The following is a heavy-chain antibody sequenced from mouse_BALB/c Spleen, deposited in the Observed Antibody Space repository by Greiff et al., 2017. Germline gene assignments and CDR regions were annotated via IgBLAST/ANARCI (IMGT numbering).Heavy chain of an antibody. CDR2: IYPSDSYT. CDR1: GYTFTSYW. D-gene: IGHD2-1*01. CDR3: TRNYGNSWYFDV. Sequence: QVQLQQPGAELVRPGASVKLSCKASGYTFTSYWINWVKQRPGQGLEWIGNIYPSDSYTNYNQKFKDKATLTVDKSSSTAYMQLSSPTSEDSAVYYCTRNYGNSWYFDVWGAGTTVTVSS. J-gene: IGHJ1*01. V-gene: IGHV1-69*02.